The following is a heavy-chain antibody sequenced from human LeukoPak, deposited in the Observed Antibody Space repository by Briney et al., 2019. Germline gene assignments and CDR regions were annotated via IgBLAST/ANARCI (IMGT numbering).Heavy chain of an antibody. D-gene: IGHD6-6*01. CDR3: ARAARSSRLAALQH. Sequence: GRSLRLSCAASGFTFNDYAMHWVRQAPGKGLEWVSLISGDGGSTYYADSVKGRFTISRDNSKNSLYLQMNSLRTEDTALYYCARAARSSRLAALQHWGQGTLVTVSS. CDR2: ISGDGGST. V-gene: IGHV3-43*02. CDR1: GFTFNDYA. J-gene: IGHJ1*01.